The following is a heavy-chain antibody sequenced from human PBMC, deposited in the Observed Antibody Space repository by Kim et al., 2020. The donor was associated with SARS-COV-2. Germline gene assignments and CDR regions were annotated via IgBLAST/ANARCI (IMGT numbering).Heavy chain of an antibody. V-gene: IGHV1-18*01. D-gene: IGHD2-8*01. CDR2: ISAYNGNT. J-gene: IGHJ6*02. CDR1: GYTFTSSG. Sequence: ASVKVSCKASGYTFTSSGISWVRQAPGQELEWMGWISAYNGNTNYAQKLQGRVTMTTDTSTSTAYMELRSLRSDDTAVYYCASNEPEGSYYYSYGMDVWGQGTTVTVSS. CDR3: ASNEPEGSYYYSYGMDV.